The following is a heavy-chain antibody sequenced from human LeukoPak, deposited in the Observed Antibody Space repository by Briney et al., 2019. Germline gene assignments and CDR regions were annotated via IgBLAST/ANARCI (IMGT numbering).Heavy chain of an antibody. CDR3: ARDLSTLPHYDFWSGYYPKWYYYYGMDV. V-gene: IGHV1-46*01. CDR2: INPSGGST. Sequence: ASVNVSCKASGYTFTSYYMHWVRQAPGQGLEWMGIINPSGGSTSYAQKFQGRVTMTRDTSTSTVYMELSSLRSEDTAVYYCARDLSTLPHYDFWSGYYPKWYYYYGMDVWGQGTTVTVSS. D-gene: IGHD3-3*01. CDR1: GYTFTSYY. J-gene: IGHJ6*02.